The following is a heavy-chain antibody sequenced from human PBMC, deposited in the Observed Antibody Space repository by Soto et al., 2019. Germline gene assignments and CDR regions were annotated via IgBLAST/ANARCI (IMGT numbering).Heavy chain of an antibody. J-gene: IGHJ6*02. CDR2: IDWDDDK. V-gene: IGHV2-70*01. D-gene: IGHD6-13*01. CDR3: ARIPSSSSSYYYYGMDV. CDR1: GFSLSTSGMC. Sequence: SGPTLVNPTQTLTLTCTFSGFSLSTSGMCVSWIRQPPGKALEWLALIDWDDDKYYSTSLKTRLTISKDTSKNQVVLTMTNMDPVDTATYYCARIPSSSSSYYYYGMDVWGQGTTVTVSS.